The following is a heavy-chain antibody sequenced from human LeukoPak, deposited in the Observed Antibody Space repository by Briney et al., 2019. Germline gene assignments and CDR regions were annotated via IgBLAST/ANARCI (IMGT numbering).Heavy chain of an antibody. CDR2: IIPIFGTA. CDR1: GGTFSSYA. J-gene: IGHJ5*02. V-gene: IGHV1-69*13. D-gene: IGHD4-11*01. CDR3: AREKSHSNYNWFDP. Sequence: SVKVSCTASGGTFSSYAISWVRQAPGQGLEWMGGIIPIFGTANYAQKFQGRVTITADESTSTAYMELSSLRSEDTAVYYCAREKSHSNYNWFDPWGQGTLVTVSS.